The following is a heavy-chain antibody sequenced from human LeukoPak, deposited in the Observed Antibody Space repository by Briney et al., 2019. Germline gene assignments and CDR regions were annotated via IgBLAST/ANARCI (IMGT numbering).Heavy chain of an antibody. CDR2: INPNSGTS. J-gene: IGHJ5*02. Sequence: GASVKVSCKASGYTFTGYYMHWVRQAPGQGLEWMGFINPNSGTSKYVQKFQDRVTMTRDTSINTVYMELSGLRSDDTAVYYCARDGAPAYSRSSNWFDPWGQGTLVTVSS. CDR3: ARDGAPAYSRSSNWFDP. V-gene: IGHV1-2*02. D-gene: IGHD1-26*01. CDR1: GYTFTGYY.